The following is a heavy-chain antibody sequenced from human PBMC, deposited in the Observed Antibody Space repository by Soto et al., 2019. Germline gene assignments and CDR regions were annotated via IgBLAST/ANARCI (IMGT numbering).Heavy chain of an antibody. J-gene: IGHJ4*02. V-gene: IGHV3-23*01. Sequence: GGSLRLSCAASGFTFSSYAMSWVRQAPGKGLEWVSAISGSGGSTYYADSVKGRFTISRDNSKNTLYLQMNSLRAEDTAVYYCAIPTGSWYGPFDYWGQGTLVTVSS. CDR3: AIPTGSWYGPFDY. D-gene: IGHD6-13*01. CDR2: ISGSGGST. CDR1: GFTFSSYA.